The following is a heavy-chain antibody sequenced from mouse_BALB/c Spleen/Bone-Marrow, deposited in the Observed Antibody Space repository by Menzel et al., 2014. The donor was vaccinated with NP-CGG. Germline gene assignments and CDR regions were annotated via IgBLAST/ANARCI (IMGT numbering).Heavy chain of an antibody. D-gene: IGHD1-2*01. CDR2: SDPYSGGT. V-gene: IGHV1S135*01. CDR1: GYAFTNYN. CDR3: ARLGTTAGPDY. Sequence: VQLKQSGPELVKPGASVKVSCKASGYAFTNYNMYWVKQSHGKSLEWIGYSDPYSGGTNYNQKFKGKATLTVDKSSSTAYMHLNSLTSEDSAVYYCARLGTTAGPDYWGQGTTLTVSS. J-gene: IGHJ2*01.